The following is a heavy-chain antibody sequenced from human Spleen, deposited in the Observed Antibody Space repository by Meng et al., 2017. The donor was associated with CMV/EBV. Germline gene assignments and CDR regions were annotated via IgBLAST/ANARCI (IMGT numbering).Heavy chain of an antibody. V-gene: IGHV4-39*07. D-gene: IGHD3-22*01. CDR1: GGSISGTSYY. J-gene: IGHJ4*02. Sequence: GSLRLSCVVSGGSISGTSYYWGWIRQSPGEGLEWIGSIHYGGSAYYNPSLRSRVSVSVDPSKNQFSLKLSSVTAADMAVYYCARDNRIIMGVVLTNYFDYWGQGTLVTV. CDR2: IHYGGSA. CDR3: ARDNRIIMGVVLTNYFDY.